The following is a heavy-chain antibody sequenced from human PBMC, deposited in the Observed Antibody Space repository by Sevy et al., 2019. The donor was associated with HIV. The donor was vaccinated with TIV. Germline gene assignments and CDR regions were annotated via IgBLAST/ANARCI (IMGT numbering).Heavy chain of an antibody. D-gene: IGHD3-10*01. J-gene: IGHJ6*02. Sequence: KQSQTLSLTCAISGDSVSSNSAAWNWIRQSPSRGLEWLGRTYYRSKWYNDYAVSVKSRITINPDTSKNQFSLQLKSVTPADTAVYYCARGDYFGSGISNYHYYGMDVWGQGTTVTVSS. CDR3: ARGDYFGSGISNYHYYGMDV. V-gene: IGHV6-1*01. CDR2: TYYRSKWYN. CDR1: GDSVSSNSAA.